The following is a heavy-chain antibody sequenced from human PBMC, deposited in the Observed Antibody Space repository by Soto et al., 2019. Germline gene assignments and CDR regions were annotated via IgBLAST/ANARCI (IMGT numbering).Heavy chain of an antibody. CDR2: IYPGDSDT. Sequence: GASLKISCKGSGYSFTSYWIGWVRQMPGKGLEWMGIIYPGDSDTRYSPSFQGQVTISADKSISTAYLQWSSLKASDTAMYYCARSLGYSSGWWYDAFDIWGQGTMVTVSS. J-gene: IGHJ3*02. CDR1: GYSFTSYW. D-gene: IGHD6-19*01. V-gene: IGHV5-51*01. CDR3: ARSLGYSSGWWYDAFDI.